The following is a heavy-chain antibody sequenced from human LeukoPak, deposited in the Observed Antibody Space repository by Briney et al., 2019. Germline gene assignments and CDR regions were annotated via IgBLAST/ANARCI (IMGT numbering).Heavy chain of an antibody. CDR2: ILSDGSIQ. J-gene: IGHJ4*02. V-gene: IGHV3-30*04. D-gene: IGHD1-26*01. CDR3: ARGAILGGYNLIDD. CDR1: GFTFGTYA. Sequence: GGSLRLSCAASGFTFGTYAMHWVRQAPGKGLEWVAVILSDGSIQNSADSVRGRFIISRDNSKNTLFLQMNRLRTEDTAVYYCARGAILGGYNLIDDWGQGTLVTASS.